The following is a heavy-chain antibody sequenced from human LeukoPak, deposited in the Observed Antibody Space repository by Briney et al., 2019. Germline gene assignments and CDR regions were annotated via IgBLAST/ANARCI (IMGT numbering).Heavy chain of an antibody. V-gene: IGHV3-23*01. D-gene: IGHD6-19*01. CDR3: AKGDALPVARYFFDY. Sequence: PGGSLTLSCAVSGFTFTNYALSWVRQAPGKGLEWVSTVTPGVGETYYADSVKGRFAISRDISKDTLFLQMSGLRVEDTAIYYCAKGDALPVARYFFDYWGQGTLVTVSS. CDR1: GFTFTNYA. J-gene: IGHJ4*02. CDR2: VTPGVGET.